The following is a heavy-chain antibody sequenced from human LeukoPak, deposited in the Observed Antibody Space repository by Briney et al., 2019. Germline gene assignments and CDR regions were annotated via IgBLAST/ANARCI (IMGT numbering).Heavy chain of an antibody. V-gene: IGHV4-34*01. CDR3: ARDSTAGELMGPGFDY. D-gene: IGHD1-7*01. CDR2: INHSGST. Sequence: SETLSLTCAVYGGSFSGYYWSWIRQPPGKGLEWIGEINHSGSTNYNPSLKSRVTISVDTSKNQFSLKLSSVTAEDTAVYYCARDSTAGELMGPGFDYWGQGTLVTVSS. CDR1: GGSFSGYY. J-gene: IGHJ4*02.